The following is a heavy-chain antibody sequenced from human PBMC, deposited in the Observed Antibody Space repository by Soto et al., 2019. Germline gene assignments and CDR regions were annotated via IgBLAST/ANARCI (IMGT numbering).Heavy chain of an antibody. V-gene: IGHV4-59*01. D-gene: IGHD3-10*02. CDR1: GGSISSYY. J-gene: IGHJ6*02. CDR3: ARDRVSGGGQPYYYYGMDV. Sequence: SETLSLTCTVSGGSISSYYWSWIRQPPGKGLEWIGYIYYSGSTNYNPSLKSRVTISVDTSKNQFSLKLSSVTAADTAVYYCARDRVSGGGQPYYYYGMDVWGQGTTVTSP. CDR2: IYYSGST.